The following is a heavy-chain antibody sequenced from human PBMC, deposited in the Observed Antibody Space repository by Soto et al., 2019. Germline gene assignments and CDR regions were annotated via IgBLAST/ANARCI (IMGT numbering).Heavy chain of an antibody. CDR1: GDSINSALHY. D-gene: IGHD4-4*01. V-gene: IGHV4-30-4*01. J-gene: IGHJ4*02. Sequence: HVKLQESGPVVVKPSQTLSLTCSVSGDSINSALHYWGWVRQYPGKGLQWIGYFHHTGSTFYNPSPKSQVPLSVDTSKNEFPRNLTSVPAADTAIYFCARIQVTVVVPGPWGQGTLVSFSA. CDR3: ARIQVTVVVPGP. CDR2: FHHTGST.